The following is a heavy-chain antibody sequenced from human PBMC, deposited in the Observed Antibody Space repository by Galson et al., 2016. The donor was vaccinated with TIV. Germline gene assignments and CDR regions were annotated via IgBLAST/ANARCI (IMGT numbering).Heavy chain of an antibody. Sequence: CAISGDSVSSNSAAWNLIRQSPSRGLEWLGRTYCRSRCYYDYAVSVKSRITIESDTSKNQFSLQLNSVTSEDKAVYYCARAAGRNGATCHATCESFDFWGQGTRVTVSS. CDR3: ARAAGRNGATCHATCESFDF. CDR2: TYCRSRCYY. V-gene: IGHV6-1*01. J-gene: IGHJ3*01. D-gene: IGHD3-10*01. CDR1: GDSVSSNSAA.